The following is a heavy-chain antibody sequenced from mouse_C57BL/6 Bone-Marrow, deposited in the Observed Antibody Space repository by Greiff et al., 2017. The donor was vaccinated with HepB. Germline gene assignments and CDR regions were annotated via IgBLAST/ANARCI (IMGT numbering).Heavy chain of an antibody. CDR1: GFSFNTYA. V-gene: IGHV10-1*01. D-gene: IGHD1-1*01. Sequence: EVQLVESGGGLVQPKGSLKLSCAASGFSFNTYAMNWVRQAPGKGLEWVARIRSKSNNYATYYADSVKDRFTISRDDSESMLYLQTNNLKTEDTAMYYCVRDTTDYYAMDYWGQGTSVTVSS. J-gene: IGHJ4*01. CDR2: IRSKSNNYAT. CDR3: VRDTTDYYAMDY.